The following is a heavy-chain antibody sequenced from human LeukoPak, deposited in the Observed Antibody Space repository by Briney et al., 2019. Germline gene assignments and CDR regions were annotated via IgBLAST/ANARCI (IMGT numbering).Heavy chain of an antibody. CDR1: GGSISSSSYY. CDR3: ARDRYCSSTSCSPRPLDY. D-gene: IGHD2-2*01. J-gene: IGHJ4*02. CDR2: IYYSGST. Sequence: SETLSLTCTVSGGSISSSSYYWGWIRQPPGKGLEWIGSIYYSGSTYYNPSLKSRVTISVDTSKNQFSLKLSSVTAADTAVYYCARDRYCSSTSCSPRPLDYWGQGTLVTVSS. V-gene: IGHV4-39*02.